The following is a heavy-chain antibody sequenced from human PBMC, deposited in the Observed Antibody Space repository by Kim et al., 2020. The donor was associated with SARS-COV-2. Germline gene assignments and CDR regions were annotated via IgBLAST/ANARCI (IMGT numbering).Heavy chain of an antibody. D-gene: IGHD3-3*01. CDR2: IYYSGST. J-gene: IGHJ6*02. CDR3: ATGYYDFWSGRSGMDV. Sequence: SETLSLTCTVSGGSISSYYWSWIRQPPGKGLEWIGYIYYSGSTNYNPSLKSRVTISVDTSKNQFSLKLSSVTAADTAVYYCATGYYDFWSGRSGMDVWGQGTTVTVSS. CDR1: GGSISSYY. V-gene: IGHV4-59*08.